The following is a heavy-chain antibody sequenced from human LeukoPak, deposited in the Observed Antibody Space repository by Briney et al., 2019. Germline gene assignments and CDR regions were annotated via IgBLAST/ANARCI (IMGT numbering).Heavy chain of an antibody. CDR2: INPNSGGT. J-gene: IGHJ4*02. Sequence: ASVKVSCKASGYTFTGYYMHWVRQAPGRGLEWMGWINPNSGGTNYAQKFQGRVAMTRDTSISTAYMELSRLRSDDTAVYYCARDLPQWLAPGDYWGQGTLVTVSS. CDR1: GYTFTGYY. V-gene: IGHV1-2*02. D-gene: IGHD6-19*01. CDR3: ARDLPQWLAPGDY.